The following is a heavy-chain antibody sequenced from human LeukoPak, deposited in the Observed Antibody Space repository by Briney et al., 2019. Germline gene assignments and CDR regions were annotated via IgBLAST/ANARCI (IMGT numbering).Heavy chain of an antibody. Sequence: GGSLRLSCAASGFTFSNHWMHWVRQAPGKGLMWVSRINRGGSRTDYADSVKGRFTIPRDDAKNTLYLQLNSLRAEDTAVYFCTRGGSDTAMAHDYWGQGTLVTASS. CDR2: INRGGSRT. CDR3: TRGGSDTAMAHDY. CDR1: GFTFSNHW. D-gene: IGHD5-18*01. V-gene: IGHV3-74*01. J-gene: IGHJ4*02.